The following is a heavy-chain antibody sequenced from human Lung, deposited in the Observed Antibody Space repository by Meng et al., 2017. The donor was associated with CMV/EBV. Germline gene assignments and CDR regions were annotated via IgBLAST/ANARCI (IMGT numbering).Heavy chain of an antibody. Sequence: RPEAGPGLVKPSQTLSLTCTVSGGSISSGDYYWSWIRQPPGKGLEWIGYIYYSGSTYYNPSLKSRVTISVDTSKNQFSLKLSSVTAADTAVYYCARGGDYGDYRAFDIWGQGTMVTVSS. CDR1: GGSISSGDYY. CDR2: IYYSGST. D-gene: IGHD4-17*01. J-gene: IGHJ3*02. CDR3: ARGGDYGDYRAFDI. V-gene: IGHV4-30-4*08.